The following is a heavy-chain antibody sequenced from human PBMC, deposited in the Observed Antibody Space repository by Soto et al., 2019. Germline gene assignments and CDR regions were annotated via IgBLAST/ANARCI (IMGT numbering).Heavy chain of an antibody. CDR3: ARRKYGNIDY. CDR2: IYYSGST. V-gene: IGHV4-39*01. Sequence: SETLSLTCTVSGGSIGSSSYYWGWIRQPPGKGLEWIGSIYYSGSTYYNPSLKSRVTISVDTSKNQFSLKLSSVTAADTAVYYCARRKYGNIDYWGQGTLVTVSS. D-gene: IGHD4-17*01. J-gene: IGHJ4*02. CDR1: GGSIGSSSYY.